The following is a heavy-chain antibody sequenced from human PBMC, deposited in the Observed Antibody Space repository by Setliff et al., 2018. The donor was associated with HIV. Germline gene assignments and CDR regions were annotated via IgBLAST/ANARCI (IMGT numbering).Heavy chain of an antibody. D-gene: IGHD2-21*01. Sequence: LRLSCVTSGITFINAAMAWVRQAPGKGPEWISFIYSGSSSAVFADSVKGRFTISRDNSRNTLFLQMNSLRAEDTAVYYCAKEPSSCSAPRPSLCGYFDSWGQGTQVTVSS. V-gene: IGHV3-23*03. CDR2: IYSGSSSA. CDR3: AKEPSSCSAPRPSLCGYFDS. CDR1: GITFINAA. J-gene: IGHJ4*01.